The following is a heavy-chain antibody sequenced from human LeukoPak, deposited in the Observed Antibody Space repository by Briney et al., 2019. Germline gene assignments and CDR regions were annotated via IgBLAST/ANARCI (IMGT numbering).Heavy chain of an antibody. V-gene: IGHV1-2*02. Sequence: ASVKVSCKASGYTFTGYYIHWVRQAPGQGLEWMGWINPKRGDTDYAQRFQGRITMARDTSMSTAFMELYSLTSDDTAVYYCVRDIAGSEYDNSGVYWGKGTLVTVS. D-gene: IGHD3-22*01. CDR2: INPKRGDT. CDR1: GYTFTGYY. CDR3: VRDIAGSEYDNSGVY. J-gene: IGHJ4*02.